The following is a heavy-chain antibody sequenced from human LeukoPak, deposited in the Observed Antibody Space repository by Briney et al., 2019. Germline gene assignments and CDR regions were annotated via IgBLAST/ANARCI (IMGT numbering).Heavy chain of an antibody. Sequence: PGGSLGLSCAASGFTFSSYEMNWVRQAPGKGLEWVSYISSSGSTIYSADSVKGRFSISRDNAKNSLYLQMNSLRAEDTAVYYCARCGNWGVGHAFDIWGQGTMVTVSS. V-gene: IGHV3-48*03. CDR2: ISSSGSTI. D-gene: IGHD4-23*01. J-gene: IGHJ3*02. CDR3: ARCGNWGVGHAFDI. CDR1: GFTFSSYE.